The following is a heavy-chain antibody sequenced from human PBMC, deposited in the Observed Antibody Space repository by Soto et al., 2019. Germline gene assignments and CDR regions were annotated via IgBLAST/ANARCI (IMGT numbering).Heavy chain of an antibody. V-gene: IGHV1-18*01. D-gene: IGHD2-15*01. J-gene: IGHJ4*02. CDR1: GYTFTSYG. CDR3: ARAAREAVFRGAFNY. CDR2: ISGYNANT. Sequence: QVQLVQSGAEVKKPGASVKVSCKASGYTFTSYGISSVRQAPGQGLEWMGWISGYNANTNYAQKLQARVTMTTDTATNTAYMELRSLRSDDTAVYFCARAAREAVFRGAFNYWGQGTLVIVSS.